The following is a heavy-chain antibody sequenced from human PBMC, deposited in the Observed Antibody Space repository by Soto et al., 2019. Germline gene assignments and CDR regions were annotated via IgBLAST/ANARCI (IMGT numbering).Heavy chain of an antibody. CDR1: GGTFNNYP. J-gene: IGHJ6*02. Sequence: QVQLVQSGAEVKKPASSVKVSCKAYGGTFNNYPITWVRQAPGAGLEWMGGSIPIFGTANYAQNFQGRVTISVDESTSTAYMELSSLRSEDTAVYYCARGRGYSGDDHYYYFDMDVWGQGTTVTVSS. CDR2: SIPIFGTA. CDR3: ARGRGYSGDDHYYYFDMDV. D-gene: IGHD5-12*01. V-gene: IGHV1-69*01.